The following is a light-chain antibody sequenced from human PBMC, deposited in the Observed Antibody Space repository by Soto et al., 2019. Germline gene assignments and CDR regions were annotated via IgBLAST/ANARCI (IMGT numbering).Light chain of an antibody. CDR1: QSVSSY. CDR3: QQFDDSVT. J-gene: IGKJ5*01. V-gene: IGKV3-11*01. Sequence: EIVLTQSPATLSLSPGERATLSCRASQSVSSYLAWYQQKPGQAPRLLIYDASTRATGIPARFSGSGSGTDFTLTISRLEPEDSAVYYCQQFDDSVTFGQGTRLENK. CDR2: DAS.